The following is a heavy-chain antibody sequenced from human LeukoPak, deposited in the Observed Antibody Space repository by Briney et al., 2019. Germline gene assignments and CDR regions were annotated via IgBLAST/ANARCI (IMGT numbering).Heavy chain of an antibody. J-gene: IGHJ4*02. Sequence: PSETLSLTCTVSGGSISSSGYYWGWIRQPPGKRLEWIGSIYYSGSTHYNPSLKSRVTISVDTSKNQFSLRLSSVTAADTAVYYCARNDSSGYFDYWGQGTLVTVSS. V-gene: IGHV4-39*07. CDR1: GGSISSSGYY. CDR3: ARNDSSGYFDY. CDR2: IYYSGST. D-gene: IGHD3-22*01.